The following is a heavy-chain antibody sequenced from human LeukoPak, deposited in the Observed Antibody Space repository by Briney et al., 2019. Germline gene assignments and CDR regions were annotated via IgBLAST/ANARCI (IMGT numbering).Heavy chain of an antibody. CDR1: GFTFSNG. J-gene: IGHJ4*02. CDR2: IGASGGSR. CDR3: AKEDYYDSSGYYRNFDY. V-gene: IGHV3-23*01. Sequence: GGSLRLSCEASGFTFSNGMSWVRQAPGKGLEWVSAIGASGGSRTYGDSVKGRFTISRDNSKNTLYLQMNSLRAEDTAVYYCAKEDYYDSSGYYRNFDYWGQGTLVTVSS. D-gene: IGHD3-22*01.